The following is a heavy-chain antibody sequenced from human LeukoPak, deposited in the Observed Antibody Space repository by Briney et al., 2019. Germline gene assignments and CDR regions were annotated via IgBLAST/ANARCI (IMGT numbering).Heavy chain of an antibody. CDR2: ISGSGGST. V-gene: IGHV3-23*01. Sequence: GGSLRLSCAASGFTFSSYAMSWVRQAPGKGLEWVSAISGSGGSTYYADSVKGRFTISRDNAQNSLYLQMNSLRAEDTAIYYCVRDRGTYRPIDYWGQGTLVTVSS. CDR1: GFTFSSYA. J-gene: IGHJ4*02. D-gene: IGHD1-26*01. CDR3: VRDRGTYRPIDY.